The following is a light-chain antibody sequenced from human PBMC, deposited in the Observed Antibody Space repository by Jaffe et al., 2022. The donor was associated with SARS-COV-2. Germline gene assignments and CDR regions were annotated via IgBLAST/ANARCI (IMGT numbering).Light chain of an antibody. CDR2: GAS. V-gene: IGKV4-1*01. Sequence: DIVMTQSPDSLAVSLGERATINCKSSQSVLFNSNNKNYLAWYQQKPGQPPKLLIYGASTRESGVPDRFSGSGSGTDFTLTISSLQAEDVAVYYCQQYHSGPTFGGGTKVEIK. CDR3: QQYHSGPT. CDR1: QSVLFNSNNKNY. J-gene: IGKJ4*01.